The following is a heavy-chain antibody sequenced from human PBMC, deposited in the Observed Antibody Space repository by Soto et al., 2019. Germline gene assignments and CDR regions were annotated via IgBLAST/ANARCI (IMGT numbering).Heavy chain of an antibody. CDR2: ISAYNGNT. CDR3: ARDSSKEWSPHDAFEF. J-gene: IGHJ3*01. Sequence: ASVKVSCKASGYTFTSYGISWVRQAPGQGLEWMGWISAYNGNTNYAQKLQGRVTMTTDTSTSTAYMELRSLRSDDTAVYYCARDSSKEWSPHDAFEFWGKGSTVTVS. D-gene: IGHD3-3*01. CDR1: GYTFTSYG. V-gene: IGHV1-18*01.